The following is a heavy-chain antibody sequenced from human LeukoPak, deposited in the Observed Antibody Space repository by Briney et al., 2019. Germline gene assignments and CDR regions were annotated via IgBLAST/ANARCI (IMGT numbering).Heavy chain of an antibody. CDR2: ITGDGGGT. CDR1: GFTFSSYV. V-gene: IGHV3-23*01. CDR3: AKETSSGNFVTIDC. Sequence: GGSLRLSCAVSGFTFSSYVMSWVRQAPGKRLEWVSAITGDGGGTNHADSVKGRSTISRDNSKNTLYLQMDSLRAEDTAVYYCAKETSSGNFVTIDCWGQGTLVTASS. J-gene: IGHJ4*02. D-gene: IGHD1-26*01.